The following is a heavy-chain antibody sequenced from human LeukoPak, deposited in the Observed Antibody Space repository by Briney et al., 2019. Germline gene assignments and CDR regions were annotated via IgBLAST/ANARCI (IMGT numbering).Heavy chain of an antibody. CDR2: INHSGST. V-gene: IGHV4-34*01. CDR3: ARGPRFLEWLLLGYYGMDV. Sequence: PSETLSLTCAVYGGSFSGYYWSWIRQPPGKGLEWIGEINHSGSTNYNPSLKSRVTISVDTSKNQFSLKLSSVTAADTAVYYCARGPRFLEWLLLGYYGMDVWGQGTTVTVSS. D-gene: IGHD3-3*01. J-gene: IGHJ6*02. CDR1: GGSFSGYY.